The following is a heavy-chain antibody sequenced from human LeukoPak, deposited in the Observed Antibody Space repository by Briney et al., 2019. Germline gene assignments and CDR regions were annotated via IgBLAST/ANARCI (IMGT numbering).Heavy chain of an antibody. V-gene: IGHV3-23*01. CDR2: ISGSGGST. D-gene: IGHD4-17*01. J-gene: IGHJ4*02. CDR1: GFTVSSNY. CDR3: AKGSTTVTTFDY. Sequence: PGGSLRLSCAASGFTVSSNYMSWVRQAPGKGLEWVSAISGSGGSTYYADSVKGRFTISRDNSKNTLYLQMNSLRAEDTAVYYCAKGSTTVTTFDYWGQGTLVTVSS.